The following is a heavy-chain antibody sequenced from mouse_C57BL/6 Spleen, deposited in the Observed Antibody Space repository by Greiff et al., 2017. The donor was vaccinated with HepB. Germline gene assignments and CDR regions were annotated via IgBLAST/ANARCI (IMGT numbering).Heavy chain of an antibody. Sequence: VQLQQPGAELVMPGASVKLSCKASGYTFTSYWMHWVKQRPGQGLEWIGEIDPSDSYTNYNQKFKGKSPLTVDKSSSTAYMQLSSLTSEDSAVYYCAKGHYGSSPAYFDYWGQGTTLTVSS. D-gene: IGHD1-1*01. V-gene: IGHV1-69*01. CDR1: GYTFTSYW. CDR3: AKGHYGSSPAYFDY. CDR2: IDPSDSYT. J-gene: IGHJ2*01.